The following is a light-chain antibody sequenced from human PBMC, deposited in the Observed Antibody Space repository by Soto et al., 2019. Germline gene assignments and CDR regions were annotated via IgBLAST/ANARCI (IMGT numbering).Light chain of an antibody. V-gene: IGKV1-9*01. CDR2: AAS. J-gene: IGKJ1*01. CDR1: QGISSY. Sequence: DIQLTQSPSFLSASVGDRVTITCRASQGISSYLAWYQQKPGKAPKLLIYAASTLQSGVPSRFSGSGSGTEFALTISSRQPEDFASYYCRRLGTFGRGPKVEIK. CDR3: RRLGT.